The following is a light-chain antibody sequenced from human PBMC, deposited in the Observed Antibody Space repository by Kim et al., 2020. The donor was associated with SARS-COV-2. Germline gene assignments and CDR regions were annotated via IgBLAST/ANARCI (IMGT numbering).Light chain of an antibody. J-gene: IGKJ1*01. Sequence: VPPGESVTLSCRASHRVSTNLAWYQQKPGQGPRLLMFGAFTRATGIPARFSGSGSGTEFTLTISSLQSEDFAVYYCQQYENWPRTFGQGTKVDIK. CDR2: GAF. CDR1: HRVSTN. V-gene: IGKV3D-15*01. CDR3: QQYENWPRT.